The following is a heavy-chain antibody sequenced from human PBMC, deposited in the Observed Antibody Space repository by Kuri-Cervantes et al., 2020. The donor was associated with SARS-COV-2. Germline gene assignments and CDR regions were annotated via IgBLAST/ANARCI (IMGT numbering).Heavy chain of an antibody. V-gene: IGHV5-51*01. D-gene: IGHD3-10*01. J-gene: IGHJ4*02. Sequence: GGSLRLSCKGSGYSFSSYWIAWVRQVPGKGLEWMGIIYPGDSDTRYSPSFQGQVTISADKSISTAYLQWSSLKASDTAMYYCARHMVWADSSHLDYWGQGTLVTVSS. CDR1: GYSFSSYW. CDR3: ARHMVWADSSHLDY. CDR2: IYPGDSDT.